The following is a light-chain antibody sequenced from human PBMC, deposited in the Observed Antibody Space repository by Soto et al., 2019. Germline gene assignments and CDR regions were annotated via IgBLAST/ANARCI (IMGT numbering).Light chain of an antibody. V-gene: IGKV1-5*01. CDR2: DAS. CDR3: QQYNSFSIT. J-gene: IGKJ5*01. Sequence: DIQMTQSPSTLSASVGDRVTITCRASQSIGNWLAWYQQNPGKAPKLLIYDASSLESGVSSRFSGSGSGTEFALTISSLQADDFATYYCQQYNSFSITFGQGTRLEIK. CDR1: QSIGNW.